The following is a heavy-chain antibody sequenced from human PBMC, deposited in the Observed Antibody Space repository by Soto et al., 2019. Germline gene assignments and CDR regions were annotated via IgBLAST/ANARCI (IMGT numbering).Heavy chain of an antibody. Sequence: QVQLHEWGAGPVKPSQTLSLTCTVSGGSISSGGYYWSWIRQHPGQGLEWIVYIYYSGSTYYNPSRKSRVNISVDTSKNQFSLKLSSVTAADTAVYYCARDDLCGGDCYDYWGQGTLVTVSS. CDR3: ARDDLCGGDCYDY. V-gene: IGHV4-31*03. J-gene: IGHJ4*02. D-gene: IGHD2-21*01. CDR2: IYYSGST. CDR1: GGSISSGGYY.